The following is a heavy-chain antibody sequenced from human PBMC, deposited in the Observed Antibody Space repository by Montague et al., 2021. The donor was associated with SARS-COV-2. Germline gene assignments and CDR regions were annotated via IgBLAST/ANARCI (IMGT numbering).Heavy chain of an antibody. CDR3: ARDVRYYYDQ. V-gene: IGHV4-59*01. Sequence: SETLSLTCSVSGGSMSSYHWVWIRQPPGKGLEWIGYVSCRGSTNYNLSLNSRVTISLDTSKNRFSLMVTSVTAADTAVYYCARDVRYYYDQWGQGILVTVSS. CDR2: VSCRGST. J-gene: IGHJ4*02. CDR1: GGSMSSYH. D-gene: IGHD3-10*01.